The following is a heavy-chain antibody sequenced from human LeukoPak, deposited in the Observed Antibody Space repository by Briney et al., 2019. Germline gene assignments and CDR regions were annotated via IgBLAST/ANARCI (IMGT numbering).Heavy chain of an antibody. CDR2: ISYDGSNK. V-gene: IGHV3-30*14. CDR3: ASGLLWFGELFRDSSGSYFDY. J-gene: IGHJ4*02. CDR1: GFTFSSYA. D-gene: IGHD3-10*01. Sequence: GGSLRLSCAASGFTFSSYAMHWVRQAPGKGLEWVAVISYDGSNKYYADSVKGRFTISRDNSKNTLYLQMNSLRAEDTAVYYCASGLLWFGELFRDSSGSYFDYWGQGTLVTASS.